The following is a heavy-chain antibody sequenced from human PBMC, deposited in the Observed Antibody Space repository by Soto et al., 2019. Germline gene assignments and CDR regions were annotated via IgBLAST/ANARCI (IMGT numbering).Heavy chain of an antibody. Sequence: QMQLVQSGPEVKKPGTSVKVSCKASGFTFSSSIVQWVRRARGQRLEWIGWIVVGSGHTNYEQKFQERVTITRDMSTRPXXIELSSLRSEDTAVYYCAAPDFGDYWYFDLWGRGTLVTVSS. D-gene: IGHD4-17*01. V-gene: IGHV1-58*01. CDR3: AAPDFGDYWYFDL. CDR1: GFTFSSSI. J-gene: IGHJ2*01. CDR2: IVVGSGHT.